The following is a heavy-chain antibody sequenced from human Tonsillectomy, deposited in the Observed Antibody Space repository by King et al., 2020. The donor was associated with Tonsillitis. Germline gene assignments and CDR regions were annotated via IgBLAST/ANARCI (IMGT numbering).Heavy chain of an antibody. CDR3: APGGSYPYFDY. V-gene: IGHV3-33*05. CDR2: ISYDGSNK. Sequence: VQLVESGGGVVQPGRSLRLSCAASGFTFSSYGMHWVRQAPGKGLEWVAVISYDGSNKYYADSVKGRFTISRVNSKNTLYLQMNSLRAEDTAVYYCAPGGSYPYFDYWGQGTLVTVSS. CDR1: GFTFSSYG. D-gene: IGHD1-26*01. J-gene: IGHJ4*02.